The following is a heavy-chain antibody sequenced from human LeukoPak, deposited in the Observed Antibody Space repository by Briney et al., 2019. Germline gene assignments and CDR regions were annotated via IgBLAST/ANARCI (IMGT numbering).Heavy chain of an antibody. CDR2: IKHSGST. Sequence: SETLSLTCAVYGGSFSGYYWSWIRQAPGKGLEWIREIKHSGSTNYNPSLKSRVTISVDTSKNQFSLKLSSVTAADTAVYYCARHPTRYCSGVSCYSARPHYYYYYMDVWGKGTTVTISS. V-gene: IGHV4-34*01. D-gene: IGHD2-15*01. CDR1: GGSFSGYY. J-gene: IGHJ6*03. CDR3: ARHPTRYCSGVSCYSARPHYYYYYMDV.